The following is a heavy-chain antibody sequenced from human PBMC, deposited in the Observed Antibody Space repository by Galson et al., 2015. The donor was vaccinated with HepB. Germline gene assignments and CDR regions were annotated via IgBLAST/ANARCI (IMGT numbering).Heavy chain of an antibody. CDR3: AREFVV. V-gene: IGHV1-2*06. CDR1: GYTFTDYY. J-gene: IGHJ4*02. D-gene: IGHD2-15*01. Sequence: SVKVSCKASGYTFTDYYIYWVRQAPGQGLEWMGQINPNRGGTYYAQKFQGRVTMTRDTSISTAYMDLSRLRSDDTAVYYCAREFVVWGQGTLVTVSS. CDR2: INPNRGGT.